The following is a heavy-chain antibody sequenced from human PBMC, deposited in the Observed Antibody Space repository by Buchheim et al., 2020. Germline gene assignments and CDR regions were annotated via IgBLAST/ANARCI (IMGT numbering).Heavy chain of an antibody. J-gene: IGHJ4*02. D-gene: IGHD6-13*01. CDR1: GFTFSHYG. Sequence: QVQLVESGGGVVQPGTSLRLSCGASGFTFSHYGMHWVRQAPGKGLEWVALIWYDGSNQYYGDSVRGRFTISRADSKKTLYLQINSLRLEDTAVYYCARGAGTAAGRPDYWGQGT. V-gene: IGHV3-33*01. CDR2: IWYDGSNQ. CDR3: ARGAGTAAGRPDY.